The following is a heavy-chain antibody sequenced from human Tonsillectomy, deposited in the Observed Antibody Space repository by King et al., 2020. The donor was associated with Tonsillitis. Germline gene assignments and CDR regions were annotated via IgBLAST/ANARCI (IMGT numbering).Heavy chain of an antibody. CDR1: GVSFSSSLYC. D-gene: IGHD4-23*01. CDR3: ARDQYQYGGNSWTYDY. J-gene: IGHJ4*02. Sequence: VQLQESGPGLVKPSQTLSLTCTVSGVSFSSSLYCWSWIRQPAGKGLEWIGRVFTSGNSNYNPSLRSRVTISVDTSKNQFSLELNSVTAADTAVYYCARDQYQYGGNSWTYDYWSQGTLVTVSS. V-gene: IGHV4-61*02. CDR2: VFTSGNS.